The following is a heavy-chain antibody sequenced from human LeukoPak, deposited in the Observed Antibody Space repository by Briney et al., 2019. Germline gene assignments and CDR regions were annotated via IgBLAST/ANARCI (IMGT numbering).Heavy chain of an antibody. CDR3: ARIVVYYYDSSGYYYFDY. J-gene: IGHJ4*02. CDR2: ISAYNGNT. D-gene: IGHD3-22*01. CDR1: GYTFTSYG. V-gene: IGHV1-18*01. Sequence: GASVNVSCKASGYTFTSYGISWVRQAPGQGLEWMGWISAYNGNTNYAQKLQGRVTMTTDTSTSTAYMELRSLRSDDTAVYYCARIVVYYYDSSGYYYFDYWGQGTLVTVSS.